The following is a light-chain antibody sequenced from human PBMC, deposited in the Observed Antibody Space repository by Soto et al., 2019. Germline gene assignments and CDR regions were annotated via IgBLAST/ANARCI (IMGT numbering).Light chain of an antibody. CDR3: MQVLQTPWT. CDR1: HILLKINGNNH. Sequence: IVITQSPLSLLFTPGEPASFSCIFRHILLKINGNNHLDWYVQKPVQSLQLLIYLASNRASGVPERFSGSGTGTDFTLKISRVEAEDVGSYYCMQVLQTPWTCGQGTKVDIK. J-gene: IGKJ1*01. CDR2: LAS. V-gene: IGKV2-28*01.